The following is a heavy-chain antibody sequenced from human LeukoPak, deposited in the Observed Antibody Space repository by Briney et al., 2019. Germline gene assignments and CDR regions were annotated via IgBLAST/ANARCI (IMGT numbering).Heavy chain of an antibody. CDR2: IQYDGSEK. J-gene: IGHJ4*02. D-gene: IGHD3-10*01. Sequence: PWGSLRLSCAASGFTFSSYAMHWVRQAPGKGLEWVASIQYDGSEKYYEDAVKGRFTISRDNSKNTLYLQMNSLRSEDTAVYYCAANPYGSGNYFFFDYWGQGTLVTVSS. V-gene: IGHV3-30*02. CDR3: AANPYGSGNYFFFDY. CDR1: GFTFSSYA.